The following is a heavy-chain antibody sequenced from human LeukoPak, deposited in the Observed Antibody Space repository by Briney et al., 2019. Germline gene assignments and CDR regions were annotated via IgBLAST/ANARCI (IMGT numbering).Heavy chain of an antibody. D-gene: IGHD2-15*01. CDR1: GYAFTSYY. Sequence: GASVKVSCKASGYAFTSYYMHWVRQAPGQGLEWMEVIYPSAGGSTRYTQQFQGRVTMTRDTSTSTVYMELISLTSEDTAVYYCAREKGFYWGQGTLVTVSS. V-gene: IGHV1-46*01. CDR3: AREKGFY. J-gene: IGHJ4*02. CDR2: IYPSAGGST.